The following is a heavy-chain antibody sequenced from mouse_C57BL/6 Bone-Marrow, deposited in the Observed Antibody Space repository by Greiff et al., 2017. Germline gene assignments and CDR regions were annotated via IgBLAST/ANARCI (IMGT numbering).Heavy chain of an antibody. CDR1: GYTFTSYW. J-gene: IGHJ1*03. CDR3: ARDRYYYGSSLWYVDV. V-gene: IGHV1-52*01. CDR2: IDPSDSET. Sequence: QVQLKQPGAELVRPGSSVKLSCKASGYTFTSYWMHWVKQRPIQGLEWIGNIDPSDSETHYNQKFKDKATLTVDKSSSTAYMQLSSLTSEDSAVYYCARDRYYYGSSLWYVDVWGTGTTVTVSS. D-gene: IGHD1-1*01.